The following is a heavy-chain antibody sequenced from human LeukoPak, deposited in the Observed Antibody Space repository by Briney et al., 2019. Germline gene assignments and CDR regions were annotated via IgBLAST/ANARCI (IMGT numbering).Heavy chain of an antibody. CDR3: ARAAAGTLAFDI. Sequence: HSGGSLRLSCAASGFTFSSYDMHWVRQATGKGLEWVSAIGTAGDTYYPGSVKGRFTISRENAKNSLYLQMNSLRAGDTAVYYCARAAAGTLAFDIWGQGTMVTVSS. V-gene: IGHV3-13*01. D-gene: IGHD6-13*01. CDR1: GFTFSSYD. J-gene: IGHJ3*02. CDR2: IGTAGDT.